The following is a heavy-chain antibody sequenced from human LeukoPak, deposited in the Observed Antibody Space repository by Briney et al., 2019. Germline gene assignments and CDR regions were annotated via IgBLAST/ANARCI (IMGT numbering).Heavy chain of an antibody. CDR1: GGSVSSGSYS. D-gene: IGHD3-22*01. V-gene: IGHV4-61*01. Sequence: SETLSLTCTVSGGSVSSGSYSWSWIRQPPGKGLEWIGYINYSGTTSYNPSLKSRVTISVDTSKNQFSLKLSSVTAADTAVYYCARGRGSPYYVEAFDVWGQGTVVTVSS. J-gene: IGHJ3*01. CDR2: INYSGTT. CDR3: ARGRGSPYYVEAFDV.